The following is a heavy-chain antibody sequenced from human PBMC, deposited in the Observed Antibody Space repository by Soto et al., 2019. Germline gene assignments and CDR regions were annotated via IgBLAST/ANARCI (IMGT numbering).Heavy chain of an antibody. J-gene: IGHJ4*02. CDR2: IYYSGST. V-gene: IGHV4-61*01. D-gene: IGHD2-15*01. CDR1: GGSIKSCYYF. CDR3: ARDEGYCSVGDCSWSY. Sequence: SSETLSLTCSVSGGSIKSCYYFWIWIPPPPGKGREWIGNIYYSGSTKYNPSLKSRVTISVDTSKNQLSLKLKSVTAADTAVYYCARDEGYCSVGDCSWSYWGQGSLVTVSS.